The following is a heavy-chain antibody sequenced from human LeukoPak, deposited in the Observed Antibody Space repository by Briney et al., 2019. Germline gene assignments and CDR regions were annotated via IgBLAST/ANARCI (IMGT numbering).Heavy chain of an antibody. CDR1: GYTFTGYY. CDR3: ARDGIGSHGWVDY. CDR2: INPNSGGT. V-gene: IGHV1-2*02. Sequence: ASVKVSCKASGYTFTGYYMHWVRQAPGQGLEWRGWINPNSGGTNYAQKFQGRVTMTRDTSISTAYMELSRLRSDDTAVYYCARDGIGSHGWVDYWGQGTLVTVSS. D-gene: IGHD1-26*01. J-gene: IGHJ4*02.